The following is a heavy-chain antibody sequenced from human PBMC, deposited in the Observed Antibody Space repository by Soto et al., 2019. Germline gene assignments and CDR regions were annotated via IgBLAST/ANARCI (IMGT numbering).Heavy chain of an antibody. CDR2: INSDGSST. J-gene: IGHJ4*02. D-gene: IGHD6-19*01. V-gene: IGHV3-74*01. Sequence: EGSLRLSCAASGFTFSSYWMHWVRQAPGKGLVWVSRINSDGSSTSYADSVKGRFAISRDNAKNTLYLQMNSLRAEDTAVYYCARIAGIAVAGKDFDYWGQGAL. CDR1: GFTFSSYW. CDR3: ARIAGIAVAGKDFDY.